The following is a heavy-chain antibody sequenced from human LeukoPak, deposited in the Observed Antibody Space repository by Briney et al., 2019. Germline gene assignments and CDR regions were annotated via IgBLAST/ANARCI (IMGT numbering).Heavy chain of an antibody. D-gene: IGHD2-2*01. J-gene: IGHJ4*02. CDR3: ARDVPTDY. V-gene: IGHV3-66*01. CDR1: GFTVSSNY. CDR2: IYSGGTT. Sequence: GGSLRLSCAASGFTVSSNYMSWVRQAPGKGLEWVSVIYSGGTTYYADFVKGRFTISRDNSKNTLYLQMNSLRAEDTAVYYCARDVPTDYWGQGTLVTVSS.